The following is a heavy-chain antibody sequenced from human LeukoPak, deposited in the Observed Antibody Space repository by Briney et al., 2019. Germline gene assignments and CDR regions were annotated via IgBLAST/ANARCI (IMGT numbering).Heavy chain of an antibody. D-gene: IGHD2-15*01. Sequence: GGSLRLSCAASGFTFSSFTMNWVRQAPGRGLEWVSSITSSSRNIYYADSVKGRFTISRDNAKNSLSLQMNSLRAEDTAVYYCVRWYDAFDFWGQGTMVTVSS. V-gene: IGHV3-21*01. CDR3: VRWYDAFDF. J-gene: IGHJ3*01. CDR1: GFTFSSFT. CDR2: ITSSSRNI.